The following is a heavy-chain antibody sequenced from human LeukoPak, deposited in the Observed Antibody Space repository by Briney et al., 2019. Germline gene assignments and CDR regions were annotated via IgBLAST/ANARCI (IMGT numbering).Heavy chain of an antibody. CDR3: ACLNYKTYYFDY. Sequence: SETLSLTCTVSGGSISSYYWSWIRQPPGKGLEWIGYIYYSGSTNYNPSLKSQVTISVDTSKNQFSPKLSSVTAADTAVYYCACLNYKTYYFDYWGQGTLVTVSS. D-gene: IGHD1-1*01. J-gene: IGHJ4*02. CDR1: GGSISSYY. V-gene: IGHV4-59*08. CDR2: IYYSGST.